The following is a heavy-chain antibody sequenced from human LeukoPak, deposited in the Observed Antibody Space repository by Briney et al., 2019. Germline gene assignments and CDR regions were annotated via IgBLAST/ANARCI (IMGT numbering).Heavy chain of an antibody. V-gene: IGHV4-59*01. J-gene: IGHJ6*02. CDR2: IYYTGST. CDR1: GGSFSGYY. Sequence: SETLSLTCAVYGGSFSGYYWSWIRQPPGKGLEWIGYIYYTGSTSYNPSLKSRITISVDTSKNLFSLRLSSVTAADTGVYYCARRLGSGYAEDYYYGLDVWGQGTTVTVSS. CDR3: ARRLGSGYAEDYYYGLDV. D-gene: IGHD5-12*01.